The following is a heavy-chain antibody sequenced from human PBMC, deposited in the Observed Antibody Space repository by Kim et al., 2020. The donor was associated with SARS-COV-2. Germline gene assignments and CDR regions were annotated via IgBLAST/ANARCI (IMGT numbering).Heavy chain of an antibody. J-gene: IGHJ4*02. CDR1: GFPFSGHG. CDR2: IWYDGGQK. D-gene: IGHD3-3*01. CDR3: ETVIGGVSWPALAY. V-gene: IGHV3-33*08. Sequence: GGSLRLSCAASGFPFSGHGMHWVRQAPGKGLEWVAVIWYDGGQKYYVDSVKGRFTVSRDNSMNTLFLEMNSMRVEDTAVYYCETVIGGVSWPALAYWGQGTLVTVSS.